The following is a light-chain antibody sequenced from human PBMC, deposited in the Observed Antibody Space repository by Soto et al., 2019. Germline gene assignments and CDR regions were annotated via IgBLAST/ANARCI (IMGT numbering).Light chain of an antibody. J-gene: IGLJ1*01. V-gene: IGLV2-14*01. Sequence: QSVLTQPASVSGSPGQSITISCTGTSSDVGGYNYVSWFQHHPGKAPKLIIYEVYYRPSGVSARFSASKSGDTASLTISGLQAEDEADYYCSSFTNTITRYAFGTGTKLTVL. CDR1: SSDVGGYNY. CDR2: EVY. CDR3: SSFTNTITRYA.